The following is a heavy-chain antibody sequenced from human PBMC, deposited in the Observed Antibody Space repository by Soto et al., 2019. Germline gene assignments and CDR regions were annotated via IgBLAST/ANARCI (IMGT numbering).Heavy chain of an antibody. CDR3: ARGSGIVMPFDP. CDR2: IYYSGST. CDR1: GGSISSGGYS. D-gene: IGHD3-16*01. J-gene: IGHJ5*02. V-gene: IGHV4-31*03. Sequence: QVQLQESGPGLVKPSQTLSLTCTVSGGSISSGGYSWSWIRQHPGKGLAWIGYIYYSGSTYYNPPLKIRVTISVDTSKNQFSLKLSSVTAADTAVYYCARGSGIVMPFDPWGQGTLVTVSS.